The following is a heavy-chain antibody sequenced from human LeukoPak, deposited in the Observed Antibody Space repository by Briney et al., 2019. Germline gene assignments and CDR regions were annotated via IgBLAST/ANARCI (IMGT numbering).Heavy chain of an antibody. J-gene: IGHJ3*02. CDR3: AKSRGYSSSWDDAFDI. V-gene: IGHV3-30*02. CDR2: LWYDGSKE. D-gene: IGHD6-13*01. CDR1: GFTFSTYG. Sequence: GGSLRLSCATSGFTFSTYGMLWVRQAPGKGLEWVTFLWYDGSKEFYADSVKGRFTVSRDTSKNTLYLQMNSLRVDDTAIYYCAKSRGYSSSWDDAFDIWGQGTMVIVSS.